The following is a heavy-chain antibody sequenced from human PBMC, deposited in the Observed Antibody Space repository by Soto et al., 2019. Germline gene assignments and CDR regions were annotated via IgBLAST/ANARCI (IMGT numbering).Heavy chain of an antibody. V-gene: IGHV3-30*18. J-gene: IGHJ6*02. Sequence: GGSLRLSCAASGFTFSSYGMHWVRQAPVKGLEWVAVISYEGSNKYYADSVKGRFTISRDNSKNTLYLQMNSLRSEDTAVYYCANENHRYCSGGSCYYYYGMDVWGQGTRVTVSS. CDR1: GFTFSSYG. D-gene: IGHD2-15*01. CDR3: ANENHRYCSGGSCYYYYGMDV. CDR2: ISYEGSNK.